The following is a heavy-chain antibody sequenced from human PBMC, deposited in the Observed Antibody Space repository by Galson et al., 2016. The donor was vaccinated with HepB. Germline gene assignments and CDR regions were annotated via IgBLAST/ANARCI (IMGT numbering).Heavy chain of an antibody. V-gene: IGHV3-53*01. CDR3: ARDLFDGVELNGFWHGNHHGRGGHY. J-gene: IGHJ4*02. D-gene: IGHD3-3*01. CDR1: EFSVSSNY. Sequence: SLRLSCAASEFSVSSNYMTWVRQAPGKGLEWVSTIYSGGNTYYADAVRGRFTVSRDNSKNTLYLRMNSLRADDTAVYYCARDLFDGVELNGFWHGNHHGRGGHYWGQGTLVTVSS. CDR2: IYSGGNT.